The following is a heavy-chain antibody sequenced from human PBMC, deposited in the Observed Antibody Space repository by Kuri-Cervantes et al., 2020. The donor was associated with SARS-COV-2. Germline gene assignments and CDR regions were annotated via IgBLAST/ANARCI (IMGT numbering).Heavy chain of an antibody. V-gene: IGHV3-23*03. D-gene: IGHD2-21*01. CDR2: IYSGGSST. CDR1: GFTFSSYA. Sequence: LSLTCAASGFTFSSYAMSWVRQAPGKGLEWVSVIYSGGSSTYYTDSVKGRFTISRDNSKNTLHLQMNSLRAEDTAVYYCAKDGDPDNWGQGTLVTVSS. J-gene: IGHJ4*02. CDR3: AKDGDPDN.